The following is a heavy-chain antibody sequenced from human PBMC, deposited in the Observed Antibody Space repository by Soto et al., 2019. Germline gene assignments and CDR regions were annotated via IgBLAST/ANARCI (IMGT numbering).Heavy chain of an antibody. Sequence: SVKVSCKASGGTFSSYAISWVRQAPGQGLEWMGGIIPIFGTANYAQKFQGRVTITADKSTSTAYMELSSLRSEDTAVYYCARESIGHYYDSSGPDAFDIWGQGTMVTVSS. V-gene: IGHV1-69*06. CDR1: GGTFSSYA. J-gene: IGHJ3*02. D-gene: IGHD3-22*01. CDR3: ARESIGHYYDSSGPDAFDI. CDR2: IIPIFGTA.